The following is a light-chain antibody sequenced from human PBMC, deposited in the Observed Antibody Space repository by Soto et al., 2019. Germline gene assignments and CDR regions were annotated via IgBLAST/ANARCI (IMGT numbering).Light chain of an antibody. J-gene: IGKJ4*01. CDR2: WSS. CDR3: QQYYSTPLT. CDR1: QSVLYRSDNKNY. Sequence: DIVMTQSPDSLAVFLGERATINCKSSQSVLYRSDNKNYLAWYQQKPGQPPKLLIYWSSTRESGVPDRFSGSGSGTDFTLTSSSLQAEDVAVYYCQQYYSTPLTFGGGTKVEI. V-gene: IGKV4-1*01.